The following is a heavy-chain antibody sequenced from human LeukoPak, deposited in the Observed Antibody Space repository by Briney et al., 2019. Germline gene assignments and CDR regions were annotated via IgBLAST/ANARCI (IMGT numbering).Heavy chain of an antibody. CDR1: GFTFDDYA. CDR2: ISWNSGSI. CDR3: AKGTDGDYYSAPGAFDI. D-gene: IGHD4-17*01. J-gene: IGHJ3*02. V-gene: IGHV3-9*01. Sequence: GGSLRLSCAASGFTFDDYAMHWVWQAPGKGLEWVSGISWNSGSIGYADSVKGRFTISRDNAKNSLYLQMNSLRAEDTALYYCAKGTDGDYYSAPGAFDIWGQGTMVTVSS.